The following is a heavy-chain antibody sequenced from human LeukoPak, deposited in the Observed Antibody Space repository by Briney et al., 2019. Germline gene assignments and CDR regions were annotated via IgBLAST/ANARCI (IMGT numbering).Heavy chain of an antibody. V-gene: IGHV3-48*03. CDR3: ARDAGYSSSSVGLDS. D-gene: IGHD6-6*01. Sequence: GSLRLSSAASRFTFSSYEMNGVRQAPGKWLEWVSYISSSGSSIYYADSVKGRLTISRDNAKNSLYMQMNSLRAEDTAVYYCARDAGYSSSSVGLDSWGEGRMVTVSS. CDR1: RFTFSSYE. CDR2: ISSSGSSI. J-gene: IGHJ4*02.